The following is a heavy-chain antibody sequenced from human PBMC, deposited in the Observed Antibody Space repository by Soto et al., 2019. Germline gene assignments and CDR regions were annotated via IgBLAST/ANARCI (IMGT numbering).Heavy chain of an antibody. V-gene: IGHV4-34*01. CDR3: ARCYCGGDCSSYYFDY. CDR1: GGSFGGYY. CDR2: TNNSGST. J-gene: IGHJ4*02. D-gene: IGHD2-21*02. Sequence: SETLSLNCAVYGGSFGGYYWRWVCQPPGKGLEWIGETNNSGSTNYSPCIKSRVTISVDPYKNCFSLKLCSVTAEDTAVYYCARCYCGGDCSSYYFDYWGQGTLVTVSS.